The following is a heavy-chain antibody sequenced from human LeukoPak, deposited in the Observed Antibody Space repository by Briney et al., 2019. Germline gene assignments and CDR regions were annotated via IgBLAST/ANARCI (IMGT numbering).Heavy chain of an antibody. J-gene: IGHJ4*02. CDR3: ATRSTGVAATFDS. CDR2: ISYSGNT. V-gene: IGHV4-59*01. Sequence: SETLSLTCSVSGGSISSYYWSWIRQPPGKGREWMGYISYSGNTNYNPSLKSRYTISVDTSKNQFSLKLSSVTAADTAVYYCATRSTGVAATFDSWGQGALVTVSS. D-gene: IGHD2-15*01. CDR1: GGSISSYY.